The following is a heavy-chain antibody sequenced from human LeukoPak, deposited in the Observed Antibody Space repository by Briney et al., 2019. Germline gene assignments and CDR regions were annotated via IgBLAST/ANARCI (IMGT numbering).Heavy chain of an antibody. CDR1: GFTIDSAW. J-gene: IGHJ6*04. Sequence: GGSLRLSCAASGFTIDSAWMSWVRQAPGKGLEWVGRIKSKTDGGTTDYAAPVKGRFTISRDGSRNTLSLQMSSLKTEDTAVYYCTTEGYTYGFHGLDVWGRGTTVTVSS. CDR3: TTEGYTYGFHGLDV. D-gene: IGHD5-18*01. V-gene: IGHV3-15*01. CDR2: IKSKTDGGTT.